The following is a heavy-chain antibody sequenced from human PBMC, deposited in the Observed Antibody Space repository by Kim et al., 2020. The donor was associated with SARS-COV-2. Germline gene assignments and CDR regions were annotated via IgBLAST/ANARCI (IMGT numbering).Heavy chain of an antibody. CDR1: GLTFSGYS. CDR3: ARGRFDY. J-gene: IGHJ4*02. V-gene: IGHV3-64*02. CDR2: ISGDGGST. Sequence: GGSLRLSCAASGLTFSGYSVHWVRRAPGKGLEYVSGISGDGGSTYYADSVKGRFTVSRDNSKTTLYLQMGSLRAEDMAVYYCARGRFDYWGQGTLVTVSS.